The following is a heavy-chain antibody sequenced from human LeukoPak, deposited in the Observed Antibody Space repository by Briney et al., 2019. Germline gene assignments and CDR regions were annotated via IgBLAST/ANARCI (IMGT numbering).Heavy chain of an antibody. CDR3: ATRLLWFGELLDNY. CDR1: GYTLTELS. D-gene: IGHD3-10*01. CDR2: FDPEDGET. V-gene: IGHV1-24*01. J-gene: IGHJ4*02. Sequence: ASVKVSCKVPGYTLTELSMHWVRQAPGKGLEWMGGFDPEDGETIYAQKFQGRVTMTEDTSTDTAYMELSSLRSEDTAVYYCATRLLWFGELLDNYWGQGTLVTVSS.